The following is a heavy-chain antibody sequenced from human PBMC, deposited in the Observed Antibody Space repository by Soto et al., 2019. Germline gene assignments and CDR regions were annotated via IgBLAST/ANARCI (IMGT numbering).Heavy chain of an antibody. CDR3: ASLPHYYGSGSYNY. D-gene: IGHD3-10*01. CDR1: GGSISSGDYY. Sequence: SETLSLTCTVSGGSISSGDYYWSWIRQPPGKGLEWIGYIYYSGGTYYNPSLKSRVTISVDTSKNQFSLKLSSVTAADTAVYYCASLPHYYGSGSYNYWGQGTLVTVSS. CDR2: IYYSGGT. J-gene: IGHJ4*02. V-gene: IGHV4-30-4*01.